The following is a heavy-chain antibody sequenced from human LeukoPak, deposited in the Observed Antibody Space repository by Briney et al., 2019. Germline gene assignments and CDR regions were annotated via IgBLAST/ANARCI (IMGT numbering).Heavy chain of an antibody. D-gene: IGHD1-26*01. J-gene: IGHJ1*01. CDR3: ARSSIVGASRYFQH. Sequence: ASVNVSYMASGYTFTSYGISWVRQAPGQGLEWMGWISAYNGNTNYAQKLQGRVTMTTDTSTSTAYMELRSLRSDDTAVYYCARSSIVGASRYFQHWGQGTLVTVSS. CDR2: ISAYNGNT. V-gene: IGHV1-18*01. CDR1: GYTFTSYG.